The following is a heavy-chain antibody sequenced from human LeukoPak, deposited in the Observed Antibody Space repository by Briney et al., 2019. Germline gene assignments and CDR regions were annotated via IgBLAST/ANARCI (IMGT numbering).Heavy chain of an antibody. CDR1: GFTFSDYY. V-gene: IGHV3-11*04. Sequence: GGSLRLSCAASGFTFSDYYINWIRQAPGKGLEWVSYISSYGSTIYYADSVKGRFTIFRENAKNSLYLQMNSLSAEDTAVYYCAKYLFGSYWGQGTLVTVSS. CDR3: AKYLFGSY. D-gene: IGHD3-10*02. J-gene: IGHJ4*02. CDR2: ISSYGSTI.